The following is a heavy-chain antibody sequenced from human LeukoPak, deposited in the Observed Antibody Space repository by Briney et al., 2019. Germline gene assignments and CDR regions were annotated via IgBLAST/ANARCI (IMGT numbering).Heavy chain of an antibody. J-gene: IGHJ5*02. CDR3: ARVGFSGYDS. V-gene: IGHV3-64*01. D-gene: IGHD5-12*01. CDR2: ITGDGSTP. Sequence: GGSLRLSCATSGFVFSNFAMNWVRQAPGKGLEYVSAITGDGSTPYYANSVKGRFTISRDNSRNTLYLQMGSLRSEDMAVYYCARVGFSGYDSWGQGTLVTVSS. CDR1: GFVFSNFA.